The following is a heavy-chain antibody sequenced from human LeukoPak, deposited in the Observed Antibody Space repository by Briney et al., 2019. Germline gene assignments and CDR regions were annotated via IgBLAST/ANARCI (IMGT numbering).Heavy chain of an antibody. V-gene: IGHV3-23*01. J-gene: IGHJ4*02. CDR1: GFTFSSYG. D-gene: IGHD2-15*01. Sequence: GGSLRLSCAVSGFTFSSYGMNWVRQAPGKGLEWVSTISTGGGSTYYADSVKGRFTISRDNSKSTLYLQINGLRGDDTAVYYCAKSGGQWGQGTLVTVSS. CDR2: ISTGGGST. CDR3: AKSGGQ.